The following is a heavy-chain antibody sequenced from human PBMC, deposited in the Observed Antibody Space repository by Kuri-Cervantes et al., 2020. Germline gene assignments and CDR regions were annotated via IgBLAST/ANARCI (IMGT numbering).Heavy chain of an antibody. J-gene: IGHJ4*02. CDR1: GGSISSSSYY. Sequence: SETLSLTCTVSGGSISSSSYYWGWIRQPPGKGLEWIGSIYYSGSTYYNPSLKSRVTISLDTSKNQFSLKLRSVTAADTAVYFCARDRAYGDYYSLFDYWGPGALVTVSS. V-gene: IGHV4-39*07. D-gene: IGHD3-10*01. CDR3: ARDRAYGDYYSLFDY. CDR2: IYYSGST.